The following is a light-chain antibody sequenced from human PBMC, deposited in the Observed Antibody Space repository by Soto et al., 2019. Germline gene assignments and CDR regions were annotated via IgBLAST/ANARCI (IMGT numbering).Light chain of an antibody. CDR1: SSDVGSYNL. V-gene: IGLV2-23*01. Sequence: QSALTQPASVSGSPGQSITISCTGTSSDVGSYNLVSWYQQHPGKAPKLMIYEGSKRPSGVSNRFSGSKSGNTASLTISGRRAEDEADYFFFSHAGVRVFGVGTMVTVL. J-gene: IGLJ3*02. CDR3: FSHAGVRV. CDR2: EGS.